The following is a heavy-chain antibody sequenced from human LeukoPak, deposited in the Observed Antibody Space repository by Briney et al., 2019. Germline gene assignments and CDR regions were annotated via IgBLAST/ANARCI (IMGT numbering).Heavy chain of an antibody. D-gene: IGHD1-7*01. J-gene: IGHJ5*02. Sequence: EGMGWMKPNSGNTGYAQKFQGRVTMTRNTSISTAYMELSSLRAEDTAVYYCSRMTKLNYILFDPWGQGTLVTVSS. CDR2: MKPNSGNT. V-gene: IGHV1-8*01. CDR3: SRMTKLNYILFDP.